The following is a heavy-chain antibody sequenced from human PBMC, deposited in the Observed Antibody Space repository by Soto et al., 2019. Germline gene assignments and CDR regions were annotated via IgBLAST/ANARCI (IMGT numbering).Heavy chain of an antibody. J-gene: IGHJ6*02. Sequence: SETLSLTCTVSGGSISSSSYYWGWIRQPPGKGLEWIGSIYYSGSTYYNPPLKSRVTISVDTSKNQFSLKLSSVTAADTAVYYCASDSSSWLYYNYYGMDVWGQGTTVTVSS. CDR1: GGSISSSSYY. D-gene: IGHD6-13*01. CDR3: ASDSSSWLYYNYYGMDV. CDR2: IYYSGST. V-gene: IGHV4-39*01.